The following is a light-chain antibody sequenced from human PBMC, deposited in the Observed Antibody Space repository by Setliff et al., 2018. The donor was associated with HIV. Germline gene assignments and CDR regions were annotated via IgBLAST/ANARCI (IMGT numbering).Light chain of an antibody. CDR3: CSNAARPTFYV. Sequence: QSALAQPASVSGSPGQSITISRTGTSSDVGTYNLVSWYQQHPGKAPKLMIYEVSKRPSGVPDRFSGSKSDNTASLTISGLQADDEADYFCCSNAARPTFYVFGPGTKVTVL. CDR2: EVS. J-gene: IGLJ1*01. CDR1: SSDVGTYNL. V-gene: IGLV2-23*02.